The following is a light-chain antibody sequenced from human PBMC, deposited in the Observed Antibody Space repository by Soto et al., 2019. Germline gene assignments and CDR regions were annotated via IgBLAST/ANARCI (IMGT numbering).Light chain of an antibody. V-gene: IGKV1-12*01. Sequence: DIQMTQSPSSVSASIGDRVTISCRASQPISIWLAWYQQKPGKAPNLLIYGASSLHSGVPSRFSGSGSGTDFTLTISNLQPEDFATYYCQQANTFPPLSFGGGTKVEIK. CDR1: QPISIW. CDR2: GAS. CDR3: QQANTFPPLS. J-gene: IGKJ4*01.